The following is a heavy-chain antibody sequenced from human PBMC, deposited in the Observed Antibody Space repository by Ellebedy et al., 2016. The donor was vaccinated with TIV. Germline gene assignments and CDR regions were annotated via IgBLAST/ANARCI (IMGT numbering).Heavy chain of an antibody. J-gene: IGHJ4*02. Sequence: AASVKVSCKASGYTFTTFGISWVRQAPGQGLEWMGWISPNNGNTNYAQKLQGRVTMTTDTSTSTAYMELRNLGSYDTAVYYCARPKGSYYNAFDYWGQGTLVTVSS. CDR2: ISPNNGNT. D-gene: IGHD3-10*01. CDR1: GYTFTTFG. CDR3: ARPKGSYYNAFDY. V-gene: IGHV1-18*01.